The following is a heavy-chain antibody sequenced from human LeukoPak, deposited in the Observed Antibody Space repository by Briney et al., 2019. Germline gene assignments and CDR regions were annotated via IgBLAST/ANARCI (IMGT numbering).Heavy chain of an antibody. V-gene: IGHV4-59*01. CDR1: GDSISSYY. J-gene: IGHJ4*02. Sequence: PSETLSLTCTVSGDSISSYYWSWIRQPPGKGLEWIGYIHYSGSTNYNPSLKSRVTISVDKSKNQLSLKLSSVTAADTAVYYCARGRTAYSFGFGYWGQGTLVSVSS. D-gene: IGHD5-18*01. CDR3: ARGRTAYSFGFGY. CDR2: IHYSGST.